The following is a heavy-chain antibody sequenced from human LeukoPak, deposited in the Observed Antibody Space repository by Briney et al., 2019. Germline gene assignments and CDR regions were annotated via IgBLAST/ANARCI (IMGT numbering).Heavy chain of an antibody. CDR1: GYTFTSYY. CDR2: INPSGGST. J-gene: IGHJ3*02. D-gene: IGHD3-9*01. CDR3: ARDGVTQTAKLDDILTGHPPTAFDI. V-gene: IGHV1-46*01. Sequence: ASVKVSCKASGYTFTSYYMHWVRQAPGQGLEWMGIINPSGGSTSYAQKFQGRVTMTRDTSTSTVYMELSSLRSEDTAVYYCARDGVTQTAKLDDILTGHPPTAFDIWGQGTMVTVSS.